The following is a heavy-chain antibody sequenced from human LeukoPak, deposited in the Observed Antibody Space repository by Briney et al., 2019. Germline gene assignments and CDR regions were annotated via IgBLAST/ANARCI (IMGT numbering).Heavy chain of an antibody. CDR1: GFTFSSYA. Sequence: GGSLRLSCAASGFTFSSYAMSWVRQAPGKGLEWVSAISGSGGSTYYADSVKGRFTISRDNSKNTLYLQMYSLRAEDTAVYYCAKSYSSGWNYFDYWGQGTLVTVSS. D-gene: IGHD6-19*01. V-gene: IGHV3-23*01. J-gene: IGHJ4*02. CDR3: AKSYSSGWNYFDY. CDR2: ISGSGGST.